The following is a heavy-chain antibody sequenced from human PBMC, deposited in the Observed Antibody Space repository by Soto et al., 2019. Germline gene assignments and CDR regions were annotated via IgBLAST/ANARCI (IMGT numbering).Heavy chain of an antibody. D-gene: IGHD3-22*01. Sequence: SETLSLTCAVSGGSISSGGYSWNWIRQPPGKGLEWIGYIYQSGSTSYNPSLKNRVTISVDRSKNQFSLKLSSVTAADTAVYYCARGRYYYDSSKSVFDYWGQGTLVTVSS. CDR2: IYQSGST. CDR1: GGSISSGGYS. V-gene: IGHV4-30-2*01. CDR3: ARGRYYYDSSKSVFDY. J-gene: IGHJ4*02.